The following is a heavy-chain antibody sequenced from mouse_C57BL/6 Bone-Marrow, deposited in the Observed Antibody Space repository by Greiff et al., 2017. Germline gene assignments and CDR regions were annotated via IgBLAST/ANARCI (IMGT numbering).Heavy chain of an antibody. V-gene: IGHV2-5*01. Sequence: QVQLQQSGPGLVQPSQSLSITCTVSGFSLTSYGVHWVRQSPGKGLEWLGVLWRGGSTDYNAAFMSRLSITKDNSKSQVFFKMNSLQADDTAIYYCAKESHWDKGDFDYWGQGTTLTVSS. J-gene: IGHJ2*01. D-gene: IGHD4-1*01. CDR1: GFSLTSYG. CDR3: AKESHWDKGDFDY. CDR2: LWRGGST.